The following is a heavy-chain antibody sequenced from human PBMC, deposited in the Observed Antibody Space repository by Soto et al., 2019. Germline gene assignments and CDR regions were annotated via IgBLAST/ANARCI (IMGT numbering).Heavy chain of an antibody. CDR3: ARGAVVAAFQRYLDY. Sequence: SETLSLTCTVSGGSISIYYWSLIRQPPGKGLEWIGYIYYSGSTNYNPSLKSRVTISVDTSKNQFSLKLSSVTAADTAVYYCARGAVVAAFQRYLDYWGQGTXVTVSS. CDR1: GGSISIYY. V-gene: IGHV4-59*01. J-gene: IGHJ4*02. D-gene: IGHD2-2*01. CDR2: IYYSGST.